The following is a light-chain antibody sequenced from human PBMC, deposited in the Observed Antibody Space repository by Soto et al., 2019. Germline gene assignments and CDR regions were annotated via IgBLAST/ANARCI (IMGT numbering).Light chain of an antibody. V-gene: IGKV3-20*01. J-gene: IGKJ2*01. CDR1: QSVSSSY. CDR3: QQYGRSPPYT. Sequence: EIALTQSPVTLSLSPGESATLSCRARQSVSSSYLAWYQQRPGQAPRLLIYGPSSRATGIPDRFSGSGSGTDFTLTISRLEPEDFAVYYCQQYGRSPPYTFGQGTKLEIK. CDR2: GPS.